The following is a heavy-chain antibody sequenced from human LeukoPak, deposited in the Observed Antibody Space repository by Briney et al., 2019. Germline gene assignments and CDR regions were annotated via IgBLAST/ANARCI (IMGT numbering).Heavy chain of an antibody. J-gene: IGHJ4*02. CDR1: GGSISSYY. V-gene: IGHV4-59*01. D-gene: IGHD5-18*01. CDR2: IYYSGST. CDR3: ARRDTAMVTFDY. Sequence: SETLSLTCTVSGGSISSYYWSWIRQPPGKGLEWIGYIYYSGSTNYNPSLKGRVTISVDTSKNQFSLKLSSVTAADTAVYYCARRDTAMVTFDYWGQGTLVTVSS.